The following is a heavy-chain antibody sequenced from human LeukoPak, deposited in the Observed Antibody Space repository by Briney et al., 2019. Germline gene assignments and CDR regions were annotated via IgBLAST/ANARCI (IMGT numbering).Heavy chain of an antibody. D-gene: IGHD5-12*01. Sequence: SETLSLTCTVSGGSISSYYWSWIRQPPGKGLEWIGYIYYSGSTNYNPSLKSRVTISVDTSKNQFSLKLSSVTAADTAVYYCARAPNSGYDGYYYYMDVWGKGTTVTVSS. CDR3: ARAPNSGYDGYYYYMDV. V-gene: IGHV4-59*01. J-gene: IGHJ6*03. CDR1: GGSISSYY. CDR2: IYYSGST.